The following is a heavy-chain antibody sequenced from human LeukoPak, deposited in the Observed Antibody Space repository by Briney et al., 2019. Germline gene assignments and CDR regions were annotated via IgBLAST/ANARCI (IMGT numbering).Heavy chain of an antibody. CDR2: ISSGSRYI. D-gene: IGHD1-20*01. CDR1: GFTFSSYW. CDR3: ARGITGTSYGMDV. Sequence: GGSLRLSCVGSGFTFSSYWMSWVRQAPGKGLEWVSSISSGSRYIYYADSVKGRFTISRDNAKNSLYLQMNSLRAEDTAVYYCARGITGTSYGMDVWGQGTTVTVSS. J-gene: IGHJ6*02. V-gene: IGHV3-21*01.